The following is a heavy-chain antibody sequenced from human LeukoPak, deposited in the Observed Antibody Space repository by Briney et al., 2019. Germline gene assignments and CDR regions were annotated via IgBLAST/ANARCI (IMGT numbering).Heavy chain of an antibody. CDR3: ARDSSILGNPLDY. CDR2: IYYSGST. V-gene: IGHV4-61*01. D-gene: IGHD4-23*01. CDR1: GGSVGSVSYY. Sequence: SETLSLTCTVSGGSVGSVSYYWSWIRQPPGKGLEWIGYIYYSGSTNYNPSLKSRVTISVDTSKNQFSLKLSSVTAADTAVYYCARDSSILGNPLDYWGQGTLVTVSS. J-gene: IGHJ4*02.